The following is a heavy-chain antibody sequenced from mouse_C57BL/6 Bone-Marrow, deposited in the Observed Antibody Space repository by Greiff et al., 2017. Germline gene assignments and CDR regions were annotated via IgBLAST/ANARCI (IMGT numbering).Heavy chain of an antibody. J-gene: IGHJ4*01. Sequence: QVQLQQPGAELVKPGASVKMSCKASGYTFTSYWITWVKQRPGQGLEWIGDIYPGSGSTNYNEKFKSKATLTVDTSSSTAYMQLSSLTSEDSAVYYCAREPTGTWNYYAMDYWGQGTSVTVSS. CDR1: GYTFTSYW. V-gene: IGHV1-55*01. D-gene: IGHD4-1*02. CDR3: AREPTGTWNYYAMDY. CDR2: IYPGSGST.